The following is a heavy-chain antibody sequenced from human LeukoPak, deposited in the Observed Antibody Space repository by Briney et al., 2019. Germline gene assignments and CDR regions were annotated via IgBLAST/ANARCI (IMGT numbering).Heavy chain of an antibody. CDR2: IRYDGNNK. CDR1: GFTFSSSD. Sequence: GGSLRLSCAASGFTFSSSDMHWVRQAPGKGLEWVAFIRYDGNNKYYADSVKGRLTITRDNSKNTLYLQMNSLRAEDTAVYYCARILGVVVITTWWFDPWGQGTLVTVSS. J-gene: IGHJ5*02. CDR3: ARILGVVVITTWWFDP. V-gene: IGHV3-30*02. D-gene: IGHD3-22*01.